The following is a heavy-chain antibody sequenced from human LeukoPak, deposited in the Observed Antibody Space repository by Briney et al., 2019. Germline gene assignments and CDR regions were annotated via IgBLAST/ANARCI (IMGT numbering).Heavy chain of an antibody. D-gene: IGHD3-22*01. J-gene: IGHJ3*02. V-gene: IGHV3-21*01. CDR3: AREADSSGYLGPGSGAFDI. CDR1: GFTFSSYS. Sequence: GGSLRLSCAASGFTFSSYSINWVRQAPGKGLEWVSSISISSSYIYYAESVKGRFTISRDNAKNSLYLQMNSLRAEDTAVYYCAREADSSGYLGPGSGAFDIWGQGTMVTVSS. CDR2: ISISSSYI.